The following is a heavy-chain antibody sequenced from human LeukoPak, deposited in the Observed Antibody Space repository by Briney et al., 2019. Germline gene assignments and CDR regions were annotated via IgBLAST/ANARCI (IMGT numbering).Heavy chain of an antibody. CDR3: ATGPTVTRLDC. CDR2: INPSAGST. V-gene: IGHV1-46*01. Sequence: ASVKVSCKASGYTFTSYYMHWVRQAPGQGLEWMGIINPSAGSTSYAQTFQGRVTMTRDTSTSTVYLELSSLTSEDTAVYYCATGPTVTRLDCWGQEPWSPSPQ. CDR1: GYTFTSYY. J-gene: IGHJ4*01. D-gene: IGHD4-17*01.